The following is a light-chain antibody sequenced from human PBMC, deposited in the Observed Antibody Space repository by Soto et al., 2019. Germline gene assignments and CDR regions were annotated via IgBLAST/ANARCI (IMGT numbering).Light chain of an antibody. CDR1: LTIDNT. CDR2: DAS. V-gene: IGKV3-11*01. CDR3: QQRSNWPVT. Sequence: EIVMMQSPATLSLSPGERATLSCRASLTIDNTLAWYQRKPGQAPRLLIYDASTRATGVPARFSGSGSGTDFTLTISSLEPEDFAVYYCQQRSNWPVTFGQGTRLEIK. J-gene: IGKJ5*01.